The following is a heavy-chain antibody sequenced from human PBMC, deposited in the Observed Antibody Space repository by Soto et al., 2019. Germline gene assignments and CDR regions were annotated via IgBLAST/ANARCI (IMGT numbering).Heavy chain of an antibody. CDR2: IYYRGST. Sequence: SETLSLTCAVSGGSITSSSYYWGWIRQAPGRGLEWIGTIYYRGSTYYSPSLESRVTISADTSKNQLPLNLRSVTAAVTAVYYCASPAGADYTFDYWGQGILVTVSS. J-gene: IGHJ4*02. CDR1: GGSITSSSYY. CDR3: ASPAGADYTFDY. D-gene: IGHD4-4*01. V-gene: IGHV4-39*01.